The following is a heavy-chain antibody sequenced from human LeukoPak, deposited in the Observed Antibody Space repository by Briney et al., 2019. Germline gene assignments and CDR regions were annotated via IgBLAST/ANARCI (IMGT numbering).Heavy chain of an antibody. V-gene: IGHV1-2*02. CDR1: GYTFTGYY. CDR2: INPNSGDT. D-gene: IGHD2-2*01. CDR3: ARVEEKSVPTYWSFDV. J-gene: IGHJ2*01. Sequence: ASVKVSCKASGYTFTGYYMHWVRQAPGQGLAWMGWINPNSGDTNYAQIFQGRVTMTRDTSISTAYMELTRLRSDDTAVYYCARVEEKSVPTYWSFDVWGRGTLVTVSS.